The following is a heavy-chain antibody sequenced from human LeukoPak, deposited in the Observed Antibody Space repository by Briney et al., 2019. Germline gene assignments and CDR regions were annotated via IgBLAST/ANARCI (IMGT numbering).Heavy chain of an antibody. V-gene: IGHV3-64*02. J-gene: IGHJ4*02. CDR3: TRDGGSFCDFDY. D-gene: IGHD1-26*01. CDR2: INTDGRIT. CDR1: GFSFRNFA. Sequence: GSLRLSCVASGFSFRNFAIHWVRQAPGKGLEYVSVINTDGRITYYADSVKGRFTISRDNSKNTVYLQMGSLRGEDMAVYYCTRDGGSFCDFDYWGQGALVTVSS.